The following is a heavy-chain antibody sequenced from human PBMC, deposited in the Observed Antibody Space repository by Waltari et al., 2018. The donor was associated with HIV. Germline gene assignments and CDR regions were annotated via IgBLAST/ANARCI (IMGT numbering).Heavy chain of an antibody. J-gene: IGHJ6*02. CDR2: IYYSGST. Sequence: QVQLQESGPGLVKPSETLSLTCTVSGGSVSSGSYYWSWIRQPPGKGLEWIGYIYYSGSTNYNPSLKSRVTISVDTSKNQVSLKLSSVTAADTAVYYCARNIAVAGTKRNYGMDVWGQGTTVTVSS. V-gene: IGHV4-61*01. D-gene: IGHD6-19*01. CDR1: GGSVSSGSYY. CDR3: ARNIAVAGTKRNYGMDV.